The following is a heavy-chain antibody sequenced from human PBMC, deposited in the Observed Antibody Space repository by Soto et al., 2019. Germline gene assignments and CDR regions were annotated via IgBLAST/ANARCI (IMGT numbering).Heavy chain of an antibody. V-gene: IGHV3-11*01. CDR3: ARDFDADSLKNFDY. CDR2: ISGNGRII. Sequence: QVQLVESGGGLVKPGGSLRLSCATSGFIFNDYSMHCIRQSPGQGLEWISYISGNGRIIQYADSAKGRFTISRDNTQNSLYLQLNRLRAEDTSLYFCARDFDADSLKNFDYWGQGTLVTVSS. J-gene: IGHJ4*02. CDR1: GFIFNDYS.